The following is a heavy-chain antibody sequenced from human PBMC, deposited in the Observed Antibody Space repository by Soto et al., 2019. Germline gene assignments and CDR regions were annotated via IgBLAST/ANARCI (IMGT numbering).Heavy chain of an antibody. J-gene: IGHJ6*02. D-gene: IGHD3-10*01. CDR3: ARHQGILTMVRGVIPIYYYGMDV. CDR1: GGSISSYY. V-gene: IGHV4-59*08. CDR2: IYYSGST. Sequence: QVQLQESGPGLVKPSETLSLTCTVSGGSISSYYWSWIRQPPGKGLEWIGYIYYSGSTNYNPSLTSRVTISVDTSKNPFSLQLSSVTAADTAVYYCARHQGILTMVRGVIPIYYYGMDVWGQGTTVTVSS.